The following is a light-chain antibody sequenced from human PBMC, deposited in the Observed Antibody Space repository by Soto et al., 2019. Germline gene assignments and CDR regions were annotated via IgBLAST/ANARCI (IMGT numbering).Light chain of an antibody. J-gene: IGKJ1*01. CDR3: QQTYRIPWR. CDR2: AAS. CDR1: HTITVY. Sequence: DMQMTQSPSSLSASVGDRVTITRRTSHTITVYLKWYQQKPGNAPKLLIYAASSLQSGVPSRFSGSGSGTDFTLTLSSLQPDDSATYYCQQTYRIPWRFGQGTKVEIK. V-gene: IGKV1-39*01.